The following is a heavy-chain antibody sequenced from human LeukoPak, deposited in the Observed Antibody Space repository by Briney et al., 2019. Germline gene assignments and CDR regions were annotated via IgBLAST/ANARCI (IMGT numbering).Heavy chain of an antibody. Sequence: PSETLSLTCTVSGGSISSYYWSWIRQPPGKGLEWIGYIYYSGSTDYNPSLKSRVTISVDTSKNQFSLKLSSVTAADTAVYYCARALGYCSSPSCYAGYYYYMDVWGKGTTVTVSS. D-gene: IGHD2-2*01. CDR3: ARALGYCSSPSCYAGYYYYMDV. J-gene: IGHJ6*03. V-gene: IGHV4-59*01. CDR2: IYYSGST. CDR1: GGSISSYY.